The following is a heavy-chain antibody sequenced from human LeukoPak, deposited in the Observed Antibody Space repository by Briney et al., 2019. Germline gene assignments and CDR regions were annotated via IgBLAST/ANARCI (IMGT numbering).Heavy chain of an antibody. D-gene: IGHD3-10*01. V-gene: IGHV1-69*05. CDR3: ARDFVLLWFGELQPSPFDY. CDR2: IIPIFGTA. CDR1: GGTFSSYA. Sequence: ASVKVSCKASGGTFSSYAISWVRQAPGQGLEWMGGIIPIFGTANYAQKLQGRVTMTTDTSTSTAYMELRSLRSDDTAVYYCARDFVLLWFGELQPSPFDYWGQGTLVTVSS. J-gene: IGHJ4*02.